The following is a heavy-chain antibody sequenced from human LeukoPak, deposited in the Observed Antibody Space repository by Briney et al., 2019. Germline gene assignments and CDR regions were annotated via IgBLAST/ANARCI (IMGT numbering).Heavy chain of an antibody. J-gene: IGHJ6*02. CDR2: ISSSGGST. D-gene: IGHD3-10*01. CDR1: GFVFRSYA. V-gene: IGHV3-23*01. CDR3: ARERIEITMVRGVTLVGYGMDV. Sequence: GGSLRLSCAASGFVFRSYAMSWVRQAPGKGLEWVSGISSSGGSTYHADSVRGRFTISRDNSKNTLYLQMNSLRAEGTAVYYCARERIEITMVRGVTLVGYGMDVWGQGTTVTVSS.